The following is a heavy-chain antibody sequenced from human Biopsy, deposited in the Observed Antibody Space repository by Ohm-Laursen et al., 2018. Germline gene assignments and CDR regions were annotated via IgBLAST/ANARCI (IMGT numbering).Heavy chain of an antibody. Sequence: SDTLSLTCPVSRDSISNYYWTWIRQSPGKGLEWIGYIYYTGSTNYNPSVKSRVTISVDTSKNQFSPKSNSVTAADTAVYFCARDSRGGHLNTTLITGKNLDSWGQGILVTVSS. CDR2: IYYTGST. D-gene: IGHD3-16*01. CDR3: ARDSRGGHLNTTLITGKNLDS. CDR1: RDSISNYY. J-gene: IGHJ4*02. V-gene: IGHV4-59*01.